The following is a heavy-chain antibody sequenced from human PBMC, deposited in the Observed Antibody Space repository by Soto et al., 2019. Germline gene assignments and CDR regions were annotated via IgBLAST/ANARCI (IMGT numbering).Heavy chain of an antibody. CDR3: ARDRLRYCTNGLCYQDLDAFDI. CDR1: GGSISSGGYY. D-gene: IGHD2-8*01. V-gene: IGHV4-31*03. Sequence: PSETLSLTCTVSGGSISSGGYYWSWIRQHPGKGLEWIGYIYYSGSTYYNPSLKSRVTISVDTSKNQFSLKLSSVTAADTAVYYCARDRLRYCTNGLCYQDLDAFDIWGQGTMVTVSS. J-gene: IGHJ3*02. CDR2: IYYSGST.